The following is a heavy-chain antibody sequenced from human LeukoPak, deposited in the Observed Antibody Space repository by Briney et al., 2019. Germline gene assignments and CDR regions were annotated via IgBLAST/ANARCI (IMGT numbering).Heavy chain of an antibody. CDR3: ATVRGYCSSTSCPNWFDP. CDR2: FDPEDGET. D-gene: IGHD2-2*01. J-gene: IGHJ5*02. V-gene: IGHV1-24*01. CDR1: GYTLTELS. Sequence: ASVNVSCKVSGYTLTELSMHWVRQAPGKGLEWMGGFDPEDGETIYAQKFQGRVTMTEDTSTDTAYMELSSLRSEDTAVYYCATVRGYCSSTSCPNWFDPWGQGTLVTVSS.